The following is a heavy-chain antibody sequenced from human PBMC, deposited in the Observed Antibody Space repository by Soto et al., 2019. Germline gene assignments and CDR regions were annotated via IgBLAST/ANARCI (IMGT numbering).Heavy chain of an antibody. V-gene: IGHV1-69*12. CDR1: GGTFSSYA. CDR2: IIPIFGTA. D-gene: IGHD3-3*01. J-gene: IGHJ5*02. Sequence: QVQLVQSGAEVKKPGSSVKVSCKASGGTFSSYAISWVRQAPGQGLEWMGGIIPIFGTANYAQKFQGRVTITADESTSTAYMELSSLRSEDTAVYYCASSITIFGVVTYNGFDPWGQGTLVTVSS. CDR3: ASSITIFGVVTYNGFDP.